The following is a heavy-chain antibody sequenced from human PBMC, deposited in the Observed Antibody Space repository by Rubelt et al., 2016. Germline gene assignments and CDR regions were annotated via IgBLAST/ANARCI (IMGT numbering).Heavy chain of an antibody. CDR2: IHHSGST. Sequence: QVQLQQWGAGLLKPSETLSLTCAVYGGSFSGYYWSWIRQPPGKGLEWIGEIHHSGSTNYNPSLKSRVTISVDKSKNLFSLRRGFVTAADTARYYCSRGGSFSWGSWGQGTLVTVSS. CDR3: SRGGSFSWGS. CDR1: GGSFSGYY. V-gene: IGHV4-34*01. D-gene: IGHD7-27*01. J-gene: IGHJ5*02.